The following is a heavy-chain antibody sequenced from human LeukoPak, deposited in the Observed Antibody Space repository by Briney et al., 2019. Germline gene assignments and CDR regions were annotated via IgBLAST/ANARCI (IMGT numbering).Heavy chain of an antibody. Sequence: GGSLRLSCAASGGTFSSYAISWVRQAPGQGLEWMGGIIPIFGTANYAQKFQGRVTITADESTSTAYMELSSLRSEDTAVYYCARSGRRGYSYGYIGDYFDYWGQGTLVTVSS. D-gene: IGHD5-18*01. V-gene: IGHV1-69*01. CDR2: IIPIFGTA. CDR3: ARSGRRGYSYGYIGDYFDY. J-gene: IGHJ4*02. CDR1: GGTFSSYA.